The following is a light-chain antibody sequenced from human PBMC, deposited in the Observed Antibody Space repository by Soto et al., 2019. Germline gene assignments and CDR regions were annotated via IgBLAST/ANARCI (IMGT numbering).Light chain of an antibody. J-gene: IGKJ5*01. CDR3: QQSDSTPVT. CDR2: AAS. CDR1: QSIDTF. V-gene: IGKV1-39*01. Sequence: DLQMPQSPSSLSASVEDRVTIACRASQSIDTFLNWYQQKPGKATKLLIYAASTLQSGVPSRFSGSGSGTDFTLTISRLQPEEFATYYCQQSDSTPVTFGQGTRLEIK.